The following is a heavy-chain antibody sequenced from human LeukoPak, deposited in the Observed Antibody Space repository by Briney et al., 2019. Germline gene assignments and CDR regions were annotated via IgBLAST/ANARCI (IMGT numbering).Heavy chain of an antibody. CDR3: AKDQGYCSSTSCYSDAFDI. Sequence: PGGSLRLSCAASGFTFSSYAMSWVRQAPGKGLEWVSAISGSGGSTYYADSVKGRFTISRDNSKNTLYLQMNSLRAEDAAVYYCAKDQGYCSSTSCYSDAFDIWGQGTMVTVSS. CDR2: ISGSGGST. CDR1: GFTFSSYA. V-gene: IGHV3-23*01. J-gene: IGHJ3*02. D-gene: IGHD2-2*01.